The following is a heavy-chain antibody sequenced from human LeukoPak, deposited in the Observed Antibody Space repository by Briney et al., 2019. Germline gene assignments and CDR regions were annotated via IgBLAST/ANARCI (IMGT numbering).Heavy chain of an antibody. D-gene: IGHD2-2*02. CDR3: ARDGGYCSSTSCYSGWNYHYYYMDV. Sequence: PGGSLRLSCAASGFTFSTYSMNWVRQAPWKGLEWVSYISIITSTLYYPDSVKGRFTISRDNAKNSLYLQMNSLRVEDTAVYYCARDGGYCSSTSCYSGWNYHYYYMDVWGKGTTVTVSS. V-gene: IGHV3-48*01. CDR1: GFTFSTYS. CDR2: ISIITSTL. J-gene: IGHJ6*03.